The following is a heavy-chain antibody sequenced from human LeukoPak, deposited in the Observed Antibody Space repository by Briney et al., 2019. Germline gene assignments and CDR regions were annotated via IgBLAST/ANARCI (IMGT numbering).Heavy chain of an antibody. CDR3: APMGYYFDY. Sequence: GGSLRLSCAASGFNFSSYAMSWVRQAPGKGREWVSAISGSGGTTYYADSVKGRFTITRGNSKNMLYLQMNSLRAEDTAVYYYAPMGYYFDYWGQGTLVTVSS. CDR2: ISGSGGTT. D-gene: IGHD1-26*01. V-gene: IGHV3-23*01. J-gene: IGHJ4*02. CDR1: GFNFSSYA.